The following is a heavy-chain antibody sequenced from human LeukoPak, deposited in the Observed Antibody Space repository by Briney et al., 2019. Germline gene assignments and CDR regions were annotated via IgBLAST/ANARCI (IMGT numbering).Heavy chain of an antibody. CDR3: ARAPYYYDSSGSLGAFDI. CDR1: GYTFTGYY. V-gene: IGHV1-2*06. J-gene: IGHJ3*02. Sequence: GASVKVSCKAPGYTFTGYYMHWVRQAPGQGLEWMGRINPNSGGTNYAQKFQGRVTMTRDTSISTAYMELSRLRSDNTAVYYCARAPYYYDSSGSLGAFDIWGQGTVVTVSS. CDR2: INPNSGGT. D-gene: IGHD3-22*01.